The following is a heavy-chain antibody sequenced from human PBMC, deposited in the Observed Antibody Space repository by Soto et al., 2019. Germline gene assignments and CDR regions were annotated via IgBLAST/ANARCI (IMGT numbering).Heavy chain of an antibody. D-gene: IGHD3-22*01. Sequence: GGSLRLSCAASGFTFSSYWMSWVRQAPGKGLEWVANIKQDGSEKYYVDSVKGRCTISRDNAKNSLYLQMNSLRAEDTAVYYCARARYYDSSGYPSPYFDYWGQGTLVTVSS. CDR2: IKQDGSEK. CDR3: ARARYYDSSGYPSPYFDY. V-gene: IGHV3-7*03. CDR1: GFTFSSYW. J-gene: IGHJ4*02.